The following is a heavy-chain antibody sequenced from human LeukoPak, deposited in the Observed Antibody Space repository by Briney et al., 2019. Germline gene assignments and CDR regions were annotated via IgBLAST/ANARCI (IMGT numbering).Heavy chain of an antibody. V-gene: IGHV3-9*01. CDR1: GFTFDDYA. D-gene: IGHD2-21*01. CDR2: ISWNSVSI. CDR3: AKVGEVSLDS. Sequence: GGSLRLSCAASGFTFDDYAMHWVRQAPGKGLEWVSGISWNSVSIGYADSVKGRSTISRDNAKSSLILQMNSLRPEDTAVYFCAKVGEVSLDSWGQGTMVTVPS. J-gene: IGHJ4*02.